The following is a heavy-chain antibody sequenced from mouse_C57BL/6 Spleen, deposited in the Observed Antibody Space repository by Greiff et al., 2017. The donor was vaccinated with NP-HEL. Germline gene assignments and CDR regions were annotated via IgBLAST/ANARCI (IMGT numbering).Heavy chain of an antibody. CDR2: INPNNGGT. CDR1: GYTFTDYN. D-gene: IGHD2-4*01. V-gene: IGHV1-22*01. Sequence: EVQLQQSGPELVKPGASVKMSCKASGYTFTDYNMHWVKQSHGKSLEWIGYINPNNGGTSYNQKFKGKATLTVNKSSSTAYMELRSLTSEDSAVYYCARSYDYEQYYFDYWGQGTTLTVSS. J-gene: IGHJ2*01. CDR3: ARSYDYEQYYFDY.